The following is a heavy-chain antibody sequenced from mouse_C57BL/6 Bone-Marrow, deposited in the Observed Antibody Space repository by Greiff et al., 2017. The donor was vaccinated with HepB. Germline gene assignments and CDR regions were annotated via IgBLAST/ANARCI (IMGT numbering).Heavy chain of an antibody. V-gene: IGHV3-6*01. Sequence: EVQLQASGPGLVKPSQSLSLTCSVTGYSITSGYYWNWIRQFPGNKLEWMGYISYDGSNNYNPSLQNRISITRDTSKNQFFLKLNSVTTEDTSTYYCARSGSRGWYFDVWGTGTTVTVSS. CDR1: GYSITSGYY. CDR3: ARSGSRGWYFDV. CDR2: ISYDGSN. D-gene: IGHD1-1*01. J-gene: IGHJ1*03.